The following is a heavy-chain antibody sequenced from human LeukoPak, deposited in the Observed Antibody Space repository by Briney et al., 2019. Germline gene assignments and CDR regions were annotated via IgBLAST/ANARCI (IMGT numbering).Heavy chain of an antibody. D-gene: IGHD6-19*01. CDR1: GFTFSTYW. CDR2: INSDGSRT. CDR3: ARPETQYSSGLDGFDI. J-gene: IGHJ3*02. V-gene: IGHV3-74*01. Sequence: PGGSLRLSCAASGFTFSTYWMHWVRQAPGKGLVWVSRINSDGSRTTYAGSVKGRFTISRDNAKNTLYLQMNSLRAEDTAVYYCARPETQYSSGLDGFDIWGQGTMVTVSS.